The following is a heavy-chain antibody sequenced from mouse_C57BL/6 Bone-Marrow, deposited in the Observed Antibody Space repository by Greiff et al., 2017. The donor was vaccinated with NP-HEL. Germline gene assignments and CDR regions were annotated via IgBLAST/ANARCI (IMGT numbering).Heavy chain of an antibody. CDR1: GYTFTSYW. J-gene: IGHJ3*01. CDR2: IYPGNSDT. V-gene: IGHV1-5*01. CDR3: TQDYGRFGAY. D-gene: IGHD1-1*01. Sequence: EVQLQQSGTVLARPGASVKMSCKTSGYTFTSYWMHWVKQRPGQGLEWIGAIYPGNSDTSYNQKFKGKAKLTAVTSASTAYMELSSLTNVDSAVYYCTQDYGRFGAYWGQGALVTVSA.